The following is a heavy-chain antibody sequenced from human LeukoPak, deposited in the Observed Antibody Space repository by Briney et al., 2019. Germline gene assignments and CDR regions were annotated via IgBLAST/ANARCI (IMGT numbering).Heavy chain of an antibody. J-gene: IGHJ4*02. CDR1: GGSISSGSYY. Sequence: SETLSLTCTVSGGSISSGSYYWSWIRQPAGKGLEWIGRIYTSGSTNYNPSLKSRVTISADTSKNQFSLKLSSVTAADTAVYYCARHPGDYWGQGTLVTVSS. CDR3: ARHPGDY. V-gene: IGHV4-61*02. CDR2: IYTSGST.